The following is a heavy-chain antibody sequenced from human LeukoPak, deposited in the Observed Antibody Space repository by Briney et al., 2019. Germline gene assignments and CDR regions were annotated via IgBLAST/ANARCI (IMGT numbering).Heavy chain of an antibody. Sequence: PGGSLRLSCAASGFTFSRYSMHWARQAPGKGLEWVAILSYDEINKYYADSVKGRFTISRDNSKNTLYLQMNSLRPEDTAVYYCARHIAESGTPDYWGQGTLVTVSS. CDR2: LSYDEINK. V-gene: IGHV3-30-3*01. J-gene: IGHJ4*02. CDR3: ARHIAESGTPDY. CDR1: GFTFSRYS. D-gene: IGHD6-13*01.